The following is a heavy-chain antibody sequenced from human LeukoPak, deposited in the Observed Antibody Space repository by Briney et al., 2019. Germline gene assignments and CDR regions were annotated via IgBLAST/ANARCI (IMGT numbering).Heavy chain of an antibody. D-gene: IGHD3-10*01. Sequence: HPGGSLRLSCAASGFTFSSYWMHWVRLTPGKGLMWASRIKSDGSTIYAGSGRGRFTISRDNAKNMVYLQMNSLRAEDTAMYYCARAITYFYGSVTYDWFDPWGQGTLVTVSS. CDR1: GFTFSSYW. V-gene: IGHV3-74*01. CDR2: IKSDGST. CDR3: ARAITYFYGSVTYDWFDP. J-gene: IGHJ5*02.